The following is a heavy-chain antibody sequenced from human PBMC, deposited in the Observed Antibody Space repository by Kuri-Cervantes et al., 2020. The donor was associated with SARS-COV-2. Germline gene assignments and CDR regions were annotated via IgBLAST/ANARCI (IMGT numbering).Heavy chain of an antibody. Sequence: ETLSLTCAASGFTFSSYWMHWVRQAPGKGLVWVSRINSDGSSTSYADSVKGRFTISRNNAKNTLYLQMNSLRAEDTAVYYCARSPGDGDYDPFDYWGQGTLVTVSS. J-gene: IGHJ4*02. CDR2: INSDGSST. CDR1: GFTFSSYW. CDR3: ARSPGDGDYDPFDY. D-gene: IGHD4-17*01. V-gene: IGHV3-74*01.